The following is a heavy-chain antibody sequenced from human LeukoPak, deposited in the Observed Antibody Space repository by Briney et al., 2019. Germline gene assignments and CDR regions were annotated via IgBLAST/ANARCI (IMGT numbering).Heavy chain of an antibody. V-gene: IGHV1-2*02. CDR3: ARDHYYGSGNY. Sequence: GASVKVSCKASGYTFTSYYMHWVRQAPGQGLEWMGWINPNSGGTNYAQKFQGRVTMTRDTSISTAYMELSRLRSDDTAVYYCARDHYYGSGNYWGQGTLVIVSS. D-gene: IGHD3-10*01. J-gene: IGHJ4*02. CDR2: INPNSGGT. CDR1: GYTFTSYY.